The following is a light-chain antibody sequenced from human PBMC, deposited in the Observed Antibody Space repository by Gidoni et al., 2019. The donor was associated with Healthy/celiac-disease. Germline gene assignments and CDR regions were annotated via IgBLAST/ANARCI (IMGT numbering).Light chain of an antibody. CDR1: QSISSW. J-gene: IGKJ3*01. CDR2: KAS. CDR3: QQYNSYSRFT. V-gene: IGKV1-5*03. Sequence: DLQMTQSPSTLSASVGDRVTITCRASQSISSWLAWYQQKPGKAPKLLIYKASSLESGVPARFSGSGSGTEFTLTISSLQPDDFATNYCQQYNSYSRFTFGPGTKVDIK.